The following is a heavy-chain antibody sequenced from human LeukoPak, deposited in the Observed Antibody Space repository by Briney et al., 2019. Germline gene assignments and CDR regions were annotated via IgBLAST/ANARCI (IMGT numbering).Heavy chain of an antibody. D-gene: IGHD6-19*01. V-gene: IGHV3-21*01. J-gene: IGHJ4*02. CDR1: GFPFSSYS. CDR3: VRAIFSRGWYLVDY. Sequence: GGSLRLSCAASGFPFSSYSMNWVRRAPGRGLEWVSSISTRIDYMYYADSVKGRFTISRDNAKNSLYLQMNSLRAEDTAVYYCVRAIFSRGWYLVDYWGQGTLVTVSS. CDR2: ISTRIDYM.